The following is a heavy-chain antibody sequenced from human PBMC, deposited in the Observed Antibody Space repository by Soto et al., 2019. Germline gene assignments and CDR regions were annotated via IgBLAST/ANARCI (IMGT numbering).Heavy chain of an antibody. CDR3: ARSEAPGLDY. Sequence: QVQLQESGPGLVKPSGTLSLTCTVSGGSMSSSNWWNWVRQSPGKGLEWIGEAHHSGRTNYNPSLKSRVTISVDKSKNHFSLKLRSVTAADTAVSYCARSEAPGLDYWGQGTLVTVSS. J-gene: IGHJ4*02. V-gene: IGHV4-4*02. CDR2: AHHSGRT. CDR1: GGSMSSSNW. D-gene: IGHD6-6*01.